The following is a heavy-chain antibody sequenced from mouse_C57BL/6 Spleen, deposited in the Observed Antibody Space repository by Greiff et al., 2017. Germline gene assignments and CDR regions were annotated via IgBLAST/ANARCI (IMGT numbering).Heavy chain of an antibody. D-gene: IGHD2-4*01. Sequence: VQLQQSGAELVKPGASVTLSCTASGFTITDYYMHWVKQRTEQGLEWIGRIDPEDGETKYAPKFQGKATITADTSSNTAYLQLSILTSEDTAVYYCARSSTMITTQFAYWGQGTLVTVSA. J-gene: IGHJ3*01. CDR2: IDPEDGET. V-gene: IGHV14-2*01. CDR1: GFTITDYY. CDR3: ARSSTMITTQFAY.